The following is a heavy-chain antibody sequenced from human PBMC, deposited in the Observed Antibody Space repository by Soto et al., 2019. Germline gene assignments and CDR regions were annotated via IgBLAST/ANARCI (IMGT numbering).Heavy chain of an antibody. Sequence: GASVKVSCRASGDTFTSYYMHWVRQAPGQGLEWMGIINPSGNTGYAQKFQGRVTMTRNTSISTAYMELSSLRSEDTAVYYCARARRITTVIDYYYYYGMDVWGQGTTVTVSS. D-gene: IGHD4-4*01. V-gene: IGHV1-46*01. CDR1: GDTFTSYY. CDR3: ARARRITTVIDYYYYYGMDV. CDR2: INPSGNT. J-gene: IGHJ6*02.